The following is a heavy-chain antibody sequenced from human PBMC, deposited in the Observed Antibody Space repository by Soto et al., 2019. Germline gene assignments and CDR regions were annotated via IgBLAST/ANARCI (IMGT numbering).Heavy chain of an antibody. J-gene: IGHJ4*02. CDR1: GGSFSGYY. CDR2: INHSGST. CDR3: ARHDYVWGSYRYQGPFDY. D-gene: IGHD3-16*02. V-gene: IGHV4-34*01. Sequence: PSETLSLTCAAYGGSFSGYYWSWIRQPPGKGLEWIGEINHSGSTNYNPSLKSRVTISVDASKNQYSLKLSSVTAADTAVYYCARHDYVWGSYRYQGPFDYWGQGTLVTVAS.